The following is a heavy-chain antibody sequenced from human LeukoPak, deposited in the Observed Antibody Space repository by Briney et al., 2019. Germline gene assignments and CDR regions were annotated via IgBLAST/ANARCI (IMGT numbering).Heavy chain of an antibody. D-gene: IGHD6-19*01. V-gene: IGHV4-4*09. J-gene: IGHJ4*02. CDR1: GGSVRCYY. Sequence: SETLSLTCSVSGGSVRCYYWSWIRQFAGKELQWIGYIYTSGSTDYNPSLKSRVTISVDRSRNLIFLNLRSVTAADTAVYYCAGGPAWAGTAFDFWGQGSRVTVSS. CDR2: IYTSGST. CDR3: AGGPAWAGTAFDF.